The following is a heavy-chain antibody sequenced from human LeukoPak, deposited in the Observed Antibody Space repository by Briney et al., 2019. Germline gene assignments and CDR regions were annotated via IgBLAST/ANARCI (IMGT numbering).Heavy chain of an antibody. CDR2: IYTSGST. J-gene: IGHJ4*02. CDR1: GGSISSYY. D-gene: IGHD3-10*01. CDR3: ARLGLGNFDY. Sequence: PSETLSLTCTVSGGSISSYYWSWIRQPPGKGLEWIGYIYTSGSTNYNPSLKSRVTISVDTSKNQFSLKLSSVTAADTAVYYCARLGLGNFDYWGQGTLDTVSS. V-gene: IGHV4-4*09.